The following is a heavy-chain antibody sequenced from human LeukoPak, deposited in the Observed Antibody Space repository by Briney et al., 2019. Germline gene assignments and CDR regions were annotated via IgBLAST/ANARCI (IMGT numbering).Heavy chain of an antibody. CDR2: INQGGSDK. D-gene: IGHD1-14*01. J-gene: IGHJ4*02. V-gene: IGHV3-7*01. CDR3: TRDRSRAEDD. CDR1: GFTVSGHW. Sequence: GGSLRLSCAAAGFTVSGHWMSWVRQAPGKGLEWVANINQGGSDKYYVDSVKGRFTISRDNANNLLYLQMNSLRGEDTAVYYCTRDRSRAEDDWGQGTLVTVSS.